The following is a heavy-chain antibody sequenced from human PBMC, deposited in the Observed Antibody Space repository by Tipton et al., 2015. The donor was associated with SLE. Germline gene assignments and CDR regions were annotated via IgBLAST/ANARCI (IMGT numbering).Heavy chain of an antibody. Sequence: TLSLTCTVSGGSISGYYWSWFRQLPGKGLEWIGYISYSGNTNSNPSLPSPVSISVETSKNQFSLKLGSVSAADTAGYYCVRIREGYNVVFFFDLWGQGTMVTVSA. CDR3: VRIREGYNVVFFFDL. V-gene: IGHV4-59*01. CDR2: ISYSGNT. CDR1: GGSISGYY. D-gene: IGHD5-24*01. J-gene: IGHJ3*01.